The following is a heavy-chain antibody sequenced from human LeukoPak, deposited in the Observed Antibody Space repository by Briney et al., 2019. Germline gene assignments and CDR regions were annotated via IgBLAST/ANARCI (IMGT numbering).Heavy chain of an antibody. CDR3: ASRPHYGSGRRDY. V-gene: IGHV4-34*01. J-gene: IGHJ4*02. CDR1: GGSFSGYY. CDR2: INHSGST. Sequence: SETQSLTCAVYGGSFSGYYWSWIRQPPGKGLEWIGEINHSGSTNYNPSLKSRVTISVDTSKNQFSLKLSSVTAADTAVYYCASRPHYGSGRRDYWGQGTLVTVSS. D-gene: IGHD3-10*01.